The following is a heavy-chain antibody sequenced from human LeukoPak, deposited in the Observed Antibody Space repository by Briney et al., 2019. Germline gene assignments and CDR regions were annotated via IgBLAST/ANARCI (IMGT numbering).Heavy chain of an antibody. CDR2: IYPGDSDT. V-gene: IGHV5-51*01. D-gene: IGHD3-22*01. Sequence: GESLKISCKGFGYSFTSYWIAWVRQMPGKGLEWMGIIYPGDSDTRYSPSFQGQVTISADKSINTAYLQWSSLKASDTATYYCARRYDNTGYYVHWGQGTLVTVSS. J-gene: IGHJ4*02. CDR3: ARRYDNTGYYVH. CDR1: GYSFTSYW.